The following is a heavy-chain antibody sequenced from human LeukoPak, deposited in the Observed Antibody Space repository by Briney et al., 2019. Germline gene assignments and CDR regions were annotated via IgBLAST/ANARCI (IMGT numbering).Heavy chain of an antibody. CDR3: AREDYYGSGSYQEGIAY. V-gene: IGHV1-69*05. CDR2: IIPIFGTA. Sequence: ASVKVSCKASGVTFSSYAISWVRQAPGQGLEWMGRIIPIFGTANYAQKFQVRVTITTDESTSTAYMEQSSLRSEDAAVYYCAREDYYGSGSYQEGIAYWGKGTLVSVSS. CDR1: GVTFSSYA. D-gene: IGHD3-10*01. J-gene: IGHJ4*02.